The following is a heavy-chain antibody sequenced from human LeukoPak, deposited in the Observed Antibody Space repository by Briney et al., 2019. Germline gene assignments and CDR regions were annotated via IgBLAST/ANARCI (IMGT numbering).Heavy chain of an antibody. CDR2: ISSSSSYI. J-gene: IGHJ3*02. CDR1: GFTFSSYW. D-gene: IGHD6-19*01. V-gene: IGHV3-21*01. CDR3: ARVNTQWLGSYDAFDI. Sequence: GGSLRLSCVASGFTFSSYWMSWVRQAPGEGLEWVSSISSSSSYIYYADSVKGRFTISRDNAKNSLYLQMNSLRAEDTAVHYCARVNTQWLGSYDAFDIWGQGTMVTVSS.